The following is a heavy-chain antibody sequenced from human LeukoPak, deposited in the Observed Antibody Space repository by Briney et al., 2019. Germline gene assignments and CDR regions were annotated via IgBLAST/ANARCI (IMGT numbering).Heavy chain of an antibody. CDR1: GFTFSSYW. Sequence: PGGSLRLSCAASGFTFSSYWMSWVRQAPGKGLEWVANIKQDGSEKYYVDSVKGRFTISRDNAKNSLYLQMNSLRAEDTAVYYCARESGIAVAGGYYYYYGMDVWGQGTTVTVSS. V-gene: IGHV3-7*01. J-gene: IGHJ6*02. D-gene: IGHD6-19*01. CDR2: IKQDGSEK. CDR3: ARESGIAVAGGYYYYYGMDV.